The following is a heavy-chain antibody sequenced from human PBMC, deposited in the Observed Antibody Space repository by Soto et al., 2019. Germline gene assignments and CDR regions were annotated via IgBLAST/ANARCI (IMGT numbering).Heavy chain of an antibody. CDR2: IGKSGSPI. J-gene: IGHJ4*02. CDR3: ARPQYSYGDLGY. V-gene: IGHV3-48*03. CDR1: GFTFGIYE. Sequence: VQLVESGGGLVQPGGSLRLSCAASGFTFGIYEMNWVRQAPGKGLEWLSYIGKSGSPIYYADSVKGRFTISRDDAKNLLYLQMNTLSADDTGVYYCARPQYSYGDLGYWGQGTLVIVSS. D-gene: IGHD5-18*01.